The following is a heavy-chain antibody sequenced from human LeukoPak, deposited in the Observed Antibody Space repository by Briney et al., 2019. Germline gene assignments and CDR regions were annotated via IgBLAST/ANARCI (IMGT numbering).Heavy chain of an antibody. J-gene: IGHJ4*02. V-gene: IGHV1-69*17. CDR1: GGTFSSYA. D-gene: IGHD3-22*01. Sequence: SVTVSCKASGGTFSSYAISWVRQAPGQGLEWMGGIIPIFGIANYAQKFQGRVTITADKSTSTAYMELSSLRSEDTAVYYCARDPRYYYDSSGPAGYWGQGTLVTVSS. CDR2: IIPIFGIA. CDR3: ARDPRYYYDSSGPAGY.